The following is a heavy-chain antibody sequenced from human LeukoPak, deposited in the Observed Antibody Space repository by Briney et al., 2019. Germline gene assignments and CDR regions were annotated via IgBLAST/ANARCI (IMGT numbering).Heavy chain of an antibody. CDR2: IYHSGST. CDR1: GCSISSGYY. CDR3: ARRIGLDHYYYYYMDV. V-gene: IGHV4-38-2*01. J-gene: IGHJ6*03. D-gene: IGHD6-19*01. Sequence: SETLSLTCAVSGCSISSGYYWGWIRQPPGKGLEWIGSIYHSGSTYYNPSLKSRVTISVDTSKNQFSLKLSSVTAADTAVYYCARRIGLDHYYYYYMDVWGKGTTVTVSS.